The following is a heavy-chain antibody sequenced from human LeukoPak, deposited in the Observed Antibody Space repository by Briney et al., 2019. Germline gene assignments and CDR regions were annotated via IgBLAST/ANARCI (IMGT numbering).Heavy chain of an antibody. CDR1: GYTFTSYG. J-gene: IGHJ4*02. CDR3: ARGKPSPVLRYFDWLLELDY. D-gene: IGHD3-9*01. CDR2: ISAYNGNT. Sequence: GASVKVSCKASGYTFTSYGISWVRQAPGQVLEWMGWISAYNGNTNYAQKLQGRVTMTTDTSTSTAYMELRSLRSDDTAVYYCARGKPSPVLRYFDWLLELDYWGQGTLVTVSS. V-gene: IGHV1-18*01.